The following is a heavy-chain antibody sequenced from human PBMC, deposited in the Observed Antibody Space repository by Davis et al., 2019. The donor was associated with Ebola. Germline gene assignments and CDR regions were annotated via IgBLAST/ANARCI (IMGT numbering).Heavy chain of an antibody. CDR3: ARDSRLGGEDDY. Sequence: PSETLSLTCTVSGGSISSGSYYWSWIRQPAGKGLEWIGHIYTSGSTNYNPSLKSRVTISVDTSKNQFSLKLSSVTAAYTAVYYCARDSRLGGEDDYWGQGTLVTVSS. V-gene: IGHV4-61*09. D-gene: IGHD3-16*01. CDR1: GGSISSGSYY. CDR2: IYTSGST. J-gene: IGHJ4*02.